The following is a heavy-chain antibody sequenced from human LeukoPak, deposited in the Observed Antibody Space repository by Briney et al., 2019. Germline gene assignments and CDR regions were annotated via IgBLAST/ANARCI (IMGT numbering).Heavy chain of an antibody. V-gene: IGHV3-48*03. CDR2: ISSSGSTI. D-gene: IGHD2-2*01. J-gene: IGHJ3*01. CDR1: GFTFSSYE. Sequence: GGSLRLSCVASGFTFSSYEMNWVRQAPGKGLEWVSYISSSGSTIYYSDSVKGRFTISRDNAKNSLYLQMNSLRAEDTAVSYCARDGFEYQLLWVDAFDVWGQGTMVTVSS. CDR3: ARDGFEYQLLWVDAFDV.